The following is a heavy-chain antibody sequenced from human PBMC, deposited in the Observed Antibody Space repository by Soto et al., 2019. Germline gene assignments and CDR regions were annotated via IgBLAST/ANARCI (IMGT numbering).Heavy chain of an antibody. J-gene: IGHJ6*02. CDR1: GFTFSSYG. CDR2: ISYDGSNK. V-gene: IGHV3-30*18. D-gene: IGHD6-6*01. Sequence: PGGSLRLSCAASGFTFSSYGMHWVRQAPGKGLEWVAVISYDGSNKYYADSVKGRFTISRDNSKNTLYLQMNSLRAEDTAVYYCAKSQGYSSPSWAPNGMDVWGQGTTVTVSS. CDR3: AKSQGYSSPSWAPNGMDV.